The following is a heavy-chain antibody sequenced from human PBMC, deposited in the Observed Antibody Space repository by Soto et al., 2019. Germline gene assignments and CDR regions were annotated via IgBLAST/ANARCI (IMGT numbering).Heavy chain of an antibody. CDR1: GGSISSGGYS. J-gene: IGHJ5*02. D-gene: IGHD3-10*01. Sequence: PSETLSLTCAVSGGSISSGGYSWSWIRQPPGKGLEWIGYIYHSGSTYYNPSLKSRVTISVDRSKNQFSLKLSSVTAADTAVYYCARAIGERFGTEAHGPNNWFDPRGQGPLVPAPS. CDR2: IYHSGST. CDR3: ARAIGERFGTEAHGPNNWFDP. V-gene: IGHV4-30-2*01.